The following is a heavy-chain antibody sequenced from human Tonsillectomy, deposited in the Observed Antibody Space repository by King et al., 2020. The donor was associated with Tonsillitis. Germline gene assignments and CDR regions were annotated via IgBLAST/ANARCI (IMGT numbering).Heavy chain of an antibody. Sequence: QLVQSGAEVKKPGASVKVSCKASGYIFTSPDISWVRQAPGQGLEWMGWISAYNGHINYAQKLQDRVTMTTDTSTSPANMELRELRSDDTAVYYCARGLVRGVILDYFDYWGQGTLVTVSS. V-gene: IGHV1-18*01. CDR1: GYIFTSPD. CDR3: ARGLVRGVILDYFDY. J-gene: IGHJ4*02. D-gene: IGHD3-10*01. CDR2: ISAYNGHI.